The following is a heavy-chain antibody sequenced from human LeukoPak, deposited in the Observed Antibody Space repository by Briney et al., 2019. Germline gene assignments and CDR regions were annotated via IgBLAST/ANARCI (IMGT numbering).Heavy chain of an antibody. D-gene: IGHD1-7*01. J-gene: IGHJ4*02. CDR1: GFTLREYS. Sequence: GGSLRLSCEASGFTLREYSMNWVRQAPGKGLQWISYIGASGDTIFYAESVRGRFTISRDNAGNILYLQMTSLRVEDSAVYYCARDRGNYVREFWGQGVLVTVSS. V-gene: IGHV3-48*04. CDR3: ARDRGNYVREF. CDR2: IGASGDTI.